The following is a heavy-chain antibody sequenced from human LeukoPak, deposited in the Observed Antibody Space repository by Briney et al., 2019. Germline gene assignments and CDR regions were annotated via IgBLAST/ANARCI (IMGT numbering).Heavy chain of an antibody. CDR1: GGSISSYY. J-gene: IGHJ4*02. D-gene: IGHD3-10*01. Sequence: SETLSLTCTVSGGSISSYYWSWVRQPPGKGLEWIGYIYYSGSTNYNPSLKSRLTISVDTSKNQFSLKLTSVTAADTAVYYCAGGSGLPHFDYWGQGTLVTVSS. CDR2: IYYSGST. CDR3: AGGSGLPHFDY. V-gene: IGHV4-59*01.